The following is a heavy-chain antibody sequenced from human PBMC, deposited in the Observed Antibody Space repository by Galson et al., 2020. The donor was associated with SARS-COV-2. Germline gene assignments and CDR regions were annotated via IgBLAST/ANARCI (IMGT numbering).Heavy chain of an antibody. J-gene: IGHJ6*02. Sequence: SETLSLTCAVYGGSFSGYYWTWIRQSPGKGLEWIGEINHSGSAKYNPSLKSRVTISVDTSKNQFSLQLSSVTAADTALYYCAKRNELRWFGELVLSSYIYGMDVWGQGTTVTVSS. CDR3: AKRNELRWFGELVLSSYIYGMDV. V-gene: IGHV4-34*01. D-gene: IGHD3-10*01. CDR2: INHSGSA. CDR1: GGSFSGYY.